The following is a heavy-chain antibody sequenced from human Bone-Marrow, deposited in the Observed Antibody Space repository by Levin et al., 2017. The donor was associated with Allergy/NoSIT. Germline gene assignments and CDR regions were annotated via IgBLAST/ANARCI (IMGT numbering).Heavy chain of an antibody. CDR2: ITPSGQSA. Sequence: ASVKVSCMASGYSVVNYYMHWLRQAPGQGLEWMGMITPSGQSATYAHKFQGRVTLTTDTSTSIVYMELRSLRSDDTAIYYCARIQPICANGNCYYAEYFRHWGQGTLVSVSS. D-gene: IGHD2-8*01. CDR3: ARIQPICANGNCYYAEYFRH. CDR1: GYSVVNYY. J-gene: IGHJ1*01. V-gene: IGHV1-46*01.